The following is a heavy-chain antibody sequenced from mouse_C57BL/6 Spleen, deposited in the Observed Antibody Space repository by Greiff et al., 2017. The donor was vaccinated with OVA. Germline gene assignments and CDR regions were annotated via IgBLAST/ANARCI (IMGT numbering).Heavy chain of an antibody. CDR3: ARSATVPRYWYCDV. CDR1: GYAFTNYL. Sequence: QVQLQQSGAELVRPGTSVKVSCKASGYAFTNYLIEWVKQRPGQGLEWIGVINPGSGGTNYNEKFKGKATLTADKSSSTAYMQLSSLTSEDSAVYFCARSATVPRYWYCDVWGTGTTVTVSS. J-gene: IGHJ1*03. D-gene: IGHD1-1*01. CDR2: INPGSGGT. V-gene: IGHV1-54*01.